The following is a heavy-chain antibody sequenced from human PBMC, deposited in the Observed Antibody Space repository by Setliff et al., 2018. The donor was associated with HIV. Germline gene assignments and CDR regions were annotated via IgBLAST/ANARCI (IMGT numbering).Heavy chain of an antibody. D-gene: IGHD2-21*02. V-gene: IGHV4-61*01. CDR3: ARQTATGTSATFDS. CDR1: GGSVSSVNYY. Sequence: SETLSLTCSVSGGSVSSVNYYWSWIRQPPGKGLEWIGYIHYTGSTTYNPSLKSRVTISVDTSRNQFSLKLRSVTAADTAAYYCARQTATGTSATFDSWGQGSLVTVSS. CDR2: IHYTGST. J-gene: IGHJ4*02.